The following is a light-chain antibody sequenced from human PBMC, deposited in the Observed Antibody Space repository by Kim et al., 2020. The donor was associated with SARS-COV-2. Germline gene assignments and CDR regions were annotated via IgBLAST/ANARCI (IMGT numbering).Light chain of an antibody. Sequence: DIQMTQSPPTLSASVGDSVSITCRASQYICTSLAWYQQKPGQAPKLLIYSASYLQDGVPSRFSAFGAGTEFTLTINSLQPDDFAVYYCQQYNVFSRTFGQGTKVEIK. CDR2: SAS. CDR3: QQYNVFSRT. CDR1: QYICTS. V-gene: IGKV1-5*03. J-gene: IGKJ1*01.